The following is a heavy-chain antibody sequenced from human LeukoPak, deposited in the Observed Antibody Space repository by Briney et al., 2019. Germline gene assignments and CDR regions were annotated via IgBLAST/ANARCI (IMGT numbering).Heavy chain of an antibody. V-gene: IGHV3-64D*09. D-gene: IGHD6-19*01. CDR2: IGRNGGST. Sequence: PGGSLRLSCSASGFTFSSYAMHWVRQAPGKGLQFVSAIGRNGGSTYYADSVKGRFTISRDNSKNTLYLQMSSLRVEDTAVYYCVKGGLIAVADDYWGQGTLVTVSS. CDR3: VKGGLIAVADDY. CDR1: GFTFSSYA. J-gene: IGHJ4*02.